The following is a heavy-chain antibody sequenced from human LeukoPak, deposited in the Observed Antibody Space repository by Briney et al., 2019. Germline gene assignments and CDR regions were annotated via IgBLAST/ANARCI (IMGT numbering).Heavy chain of an antibody. Sequence: GGSLRLSCAASGFTFSSYGMHWVRQAPGKGLEWVSVIYNSGTTYYAESVKGRFTISRDNSENLLYLQMNSLRAEDTAVYYCASRLRGYRYGYDSWGQGTLVTVSS. CDR1: GFTFSSYG. J-gene: IGHJ4*02. D-gene: IGHD5-18*01. CDR3: ASRLRGYRYGYDS. V-gene: IGHV3-NL1*01. CDR2: IYNSGTT.